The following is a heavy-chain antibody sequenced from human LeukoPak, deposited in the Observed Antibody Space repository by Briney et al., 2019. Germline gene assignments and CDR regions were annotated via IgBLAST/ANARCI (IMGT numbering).Heavy chain of an antibody. CDR3: ARSSGKLKDY. CDR1: GGSISISSYY. CDR2: IYYSGST. J-gene: IGHJ4*02. D-gene: IGHD3-10*01. Sequence: SETLSLTCTVSGGSISISSYYWGWIRQPPGKGLEWIGSIYYSGSTYYNPSLKSRVTISVDTSKNQFSLKLSSVTAADTAVYYCARSSGKLKDYWGQGTLVTVSS. V-gene: IGHV4-39*01.